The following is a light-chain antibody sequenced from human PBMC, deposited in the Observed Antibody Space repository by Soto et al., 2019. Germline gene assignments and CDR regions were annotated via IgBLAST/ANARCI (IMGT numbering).Light chain of an antibody. CDR2: DAY. CDR1: QSVNSD. J-gene: IGKJ4*01. Sequence: DIVLTQSPATLYSSPGERVTFSCRASQSVNSDIIWYQQKPGQAPRLLIYDAYTRATGIPARFSGSGSGTDFTLTISSLEPEDSALYFCQQRSNWPLTFGGGTKVEI. V-gene: IGKV3-11*01. CDR3: QQRSNWPLT.